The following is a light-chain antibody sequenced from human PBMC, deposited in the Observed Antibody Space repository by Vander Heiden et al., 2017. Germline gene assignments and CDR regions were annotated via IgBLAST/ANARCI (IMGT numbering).Light chain of an antibody. CDR2: EAS. V-gene: IGKV3-11*01. CDR3: QHRSNWPLT. J-gene: IGKJ4*01. CDR1: QSVSSY. Sequence: ELVLPHSPATLSLSPGERATLSCRASQSVSSYLAWYQQKPGQAPRLLIYEASNRATGIPARFSGSGSGTDFTLTISSLEPEDFAVYYCQHRSNWPLTFGGGTKVEIK.